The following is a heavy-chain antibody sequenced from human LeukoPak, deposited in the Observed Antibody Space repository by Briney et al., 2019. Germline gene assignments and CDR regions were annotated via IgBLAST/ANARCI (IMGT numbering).Heavy chain of an antibody. CDR1: GFTFSSHS. Sequence: GGSLRLSCAVSGFTFSSHSMSWVRQAPGKGLEWVSSISSGSSHIYYADSMKGRFTISRDNAKNSLFLQMNSLRAEDTAVYYCAREFRTQLDGYSPPYHFDYWGQGALVTVSS. CDR2: ISSGSSHI. V-gene: IGHV3-21*01. J-gene: IGHJ4*02. CDR3: AREFRTQLDGYSPPYHFDY. D-gene: IGHD5-24*01.